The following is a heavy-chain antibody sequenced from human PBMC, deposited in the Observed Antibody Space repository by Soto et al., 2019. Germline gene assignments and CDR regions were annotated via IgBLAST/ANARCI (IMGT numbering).Heavy chain of an antibody. CDR3: ATGKEMEENYYLHGLDI. CDR2: INGGTGQT. V-gene: IGHV1-3*01. J-gene: IGHJ6*02. CDR1: VYTFTPHG. Sequence: ASVKVSCKPSVYTFTPHGMHWVSQAPGQSLERMVWINGGTGQTKHSQRCQGRVNITRDTSASTAYMELSSRRSADTAVYDFATGKEMEENYYLHGLDISGQGT. D-gene: IGHD1-1*01.